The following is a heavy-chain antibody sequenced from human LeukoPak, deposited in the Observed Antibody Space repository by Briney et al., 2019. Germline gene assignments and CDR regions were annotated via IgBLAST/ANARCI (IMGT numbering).Heavy chain of an antibody. J-gene: IGHJ1*01. Sequence: ASVKVSCKASGYTFSNYGITWVRRAPGQGLEWMGWISAYNGNTNYAQKLQGRVTMTTDTSTSTAYMELRSLRSDDTAVYYCARDSSSWSHAEYFQHWGQGTLVTVSS. CDR2: ISAYNGNT. D-gene: IGHD6-13*01. CDR1: GYTFSNYG. V-gene: IGHV1-18*01. CDR3: ARDSSSWSHAEYFQH.